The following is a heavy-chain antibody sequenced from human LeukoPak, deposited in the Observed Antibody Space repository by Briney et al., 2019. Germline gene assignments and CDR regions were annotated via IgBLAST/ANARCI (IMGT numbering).Heavy chain of an antibody. D-gene: IGHD3-22*01. V-gene: IGHV4-39*01. J-gene: IGHJ1*01. CDR1: GDSVSRSDSY. CDR2: IYYSGRT. CDR3: ARRRYYDGSGYLE. Sequence: SETLSLTCSVSGDSVSRSDSYWDWIRQPPGKGLEWIGTIYYSGRTYYSPSLKSRVTMSVDPSDNQFSLNLRSVTAADTALYYCARRRYYDGSGYLEWGQGTLLSVSS.